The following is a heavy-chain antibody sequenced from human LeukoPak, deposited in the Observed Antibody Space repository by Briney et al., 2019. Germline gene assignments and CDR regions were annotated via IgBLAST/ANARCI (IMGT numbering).Heavy chain of an antibody. CDR3: ARVGGIVVEPSAIPLPYFDH. CDR2: INPNSDDR. Sequence: ASVRVSCKSSGYIFTDSYIHWVRQAPGQGLEWMGWINPNSDDRNYAQNFQGRVTVTRDTSISTAYMELSGLTSDDTAVYYCARVGGIVVEPSAIPLPYFDHWGQGTLVTVSS. D-gene: IGHD6-19*01. J-gene: IGHJ4*02. CDR1: GYIFTDSY. V-gene: IGHV1-2*02.